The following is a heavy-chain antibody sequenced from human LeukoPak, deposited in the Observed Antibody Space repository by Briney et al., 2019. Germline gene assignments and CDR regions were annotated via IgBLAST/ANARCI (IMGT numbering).Heavy chain of an antibody. V-gene: IGHV4-59*12. J-gene: IGHJ4*02. CDR3: ARRTGYSSGWYVN. CDR2: IYYSGST. D-gene: IGHD6-19*01. CDR1: GGSISSYY. Sequence: SETLSLTCTVSGGSISSYYWSWIRQPPGKGLEWIGYIYYSGSTNYNPSLKSRVTISVDTSKNQFSLKLSSVTAADTAVYYCARRTGYSSGWYVNWGQGTLVTVSS.